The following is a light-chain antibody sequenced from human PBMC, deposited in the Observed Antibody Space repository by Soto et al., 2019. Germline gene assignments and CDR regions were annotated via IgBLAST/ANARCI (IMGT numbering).Light chain of an antibody. CDR3: QQYNSYPYT. CDR1: QSISSW. V-gene: IGKV1-5*01. Sequence: DIQITHSPCTLCASVGDRVTITCRASQSISSWLAWYQQKPGKAPKLLIYDASSLESGVPSRFSGSGSGTEFTLTISSLQPDDFATYYCQQYNSYPYTFGQGTKVDIK. J-gene: IGKJ2*01. CDR2: DAS.